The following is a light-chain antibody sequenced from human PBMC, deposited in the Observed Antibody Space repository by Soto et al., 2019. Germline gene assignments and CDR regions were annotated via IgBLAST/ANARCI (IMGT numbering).Light chain of an antibody. CDR2: SAS. Sequence: EIVLTQSPGTLSLSPGERATLSCRASQTVSSSYLAWFQQKPGQAPRLLIYSASYRATGIPDRFSGSGSGTDFTLTISRLEPEDFAVYYCQQYGTSPPLTFGAGTRVEV. V-gene: IGKV3-20*01. CDR1: QTVSSSY. CDR3: QQYGTSPPLT. J-gene: IGKJ4*01.